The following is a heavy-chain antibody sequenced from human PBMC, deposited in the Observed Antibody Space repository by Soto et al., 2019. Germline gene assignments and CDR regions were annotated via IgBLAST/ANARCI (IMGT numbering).Heavy chain of an antibody. D-gene: IGHD3-22*01. CDR1: GFTFRNAW. CDR2: IKSKTDGGTT. Sequence: GGSLRLSFAASGFTFRNAWIHWFRQSPGRGLEWVGRIKSKTDGGTTDYAAPVKGRFTISRDDSKNTLYLQMNSLKTEDTAVYYCTTDRGLTYYYDSSGYYPDYWGQGT. V-gene: IGHV3-15*07. CDR3: TTDRGLTYYYDSSGYYPDY. J-gene: IGHJ4*02.